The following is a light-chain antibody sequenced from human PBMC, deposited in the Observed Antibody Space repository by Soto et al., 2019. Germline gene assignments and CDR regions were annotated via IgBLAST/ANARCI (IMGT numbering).Light chain of an antibody. J-gene: IGKJ1*01. CDR3: QQSYSTPLT. CDR2: DAS. CDR1: QSVSSSY. Sequence: EIVLTQSPGTLSLSPGERATLSCRASQSVSSSYLAWYQQKPGQAPRLLIYDASNRAAGIPARFSGTASGTDFTLTISSLQPEDFATYYCQQSYSTPLTFGQGTKVDIK. V-gene: IGKV3D-20*02.